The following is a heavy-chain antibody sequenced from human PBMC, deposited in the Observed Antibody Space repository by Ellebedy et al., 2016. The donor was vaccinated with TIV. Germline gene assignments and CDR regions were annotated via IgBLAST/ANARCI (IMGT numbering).Heavy chain of an antibody. D-gene: IGHD5-12*01. CDR3: ARHYPYSGYDLNGDYGPRMVDY. J-gene: IGHJ4*02. Sequence: SETLSLTXTVSGGSISSSSYYWGWIRQPPGKGLEWIGSIYYSGSTYYNPSLKSRVTISVDTSKNQFSLKLSSVTAADTAVYYCARHYPYSGYDLNGDYGPRMVDYWGQGTLVTVSS. V-gene: IGHV4-39*01. CDR1: GGSISSSSYY. CDR2: IYYSGST.